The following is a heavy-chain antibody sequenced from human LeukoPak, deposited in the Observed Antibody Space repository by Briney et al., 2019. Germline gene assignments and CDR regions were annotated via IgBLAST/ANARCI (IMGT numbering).Heavy chain of an antibody. V-gene: IGHV3-15*01. CDR2: IKRKTDGGTT. J-gene: IGHJ4*02. CDR3: TARNYYGSGGFDY. CDR1: GFTFSSAW. Sequence: GGSLRLSCAASGFTFSSAWMSCVRQAPGKGLEWVGRIKRKTDGGTTDYAAPVKGRFSISRDDSKTTLYLQMNSLKTEDTAVYYCTARNYYGSGGFDYWGQGTLVTVSS. D-gene: IGHD3-10*01.